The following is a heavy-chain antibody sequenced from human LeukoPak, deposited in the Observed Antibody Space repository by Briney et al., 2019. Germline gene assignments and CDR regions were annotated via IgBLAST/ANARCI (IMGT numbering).Heavy chain of an antibody. V-gene: IGHV4-34*01. Sequence: SETLSLTCAVYGGSFSGYYWSWIRQPPGKGLEWIGEINHSGSTNYNPSLKSRVTISVDTSKNQFSLKLSSVTAADTAVYYCARQTYIVVVPAAIFLGAEEYNWFDPWGQGTLVTVSS. D-gene: IGHD2-2*01. CDR3: ARQTYIVVVPAAIFLGAEEYNWFDP. CDR1: GGSFSGYY. J-gene: IGHJ5*02. CDR2: INHSGST.